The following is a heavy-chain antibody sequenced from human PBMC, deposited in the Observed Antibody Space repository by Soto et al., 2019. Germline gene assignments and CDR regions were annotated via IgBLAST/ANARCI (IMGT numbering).Heavy chain of an antibody. D-gene: IGHD6-13*01. Sequence: QVQLVESGGGLVKPGGSLRLSCAVSGFTFSDYYMTWIRQAPGKGLEWVSYISSSTSHTNYADSVKGRLTISRDNAKNSLFLQMNSLRAADTAVYYCARGRGAAADYFDFWGQGTLVTVSS. CDR1: GFTFSDYY. V-gene: IGHV3-11*05. CDR3: ARGRGAAADYFDF. CDR2: ISSSTSHT. J-gene: IGHJ4*02.